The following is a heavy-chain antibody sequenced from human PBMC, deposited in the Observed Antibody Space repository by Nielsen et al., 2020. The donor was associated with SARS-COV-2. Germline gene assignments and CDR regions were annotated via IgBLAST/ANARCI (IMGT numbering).Heavy chain of an antibody. V-gene: IGHV3-9*01. CDR1: GFTFSIYS. CDR3: AKCSVSGYDSGADY. J-gene: IGHJ4*02. CDR2: ISWNSGSI. Sequence: SLKISCAASGFTFSIYSMNWVRQAPGKGLEWVSGISWNSGSIGYADSVKGRFTISRDNAKNSLYLQMNSLRAEDTALYYCAKCSVSGYDSGADYWGQGTLVTVSS. D-gene: IGHD5-12*01.